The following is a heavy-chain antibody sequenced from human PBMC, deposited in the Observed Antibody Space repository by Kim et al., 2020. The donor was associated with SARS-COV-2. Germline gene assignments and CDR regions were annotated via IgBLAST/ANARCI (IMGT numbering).Heavy chain of an antibody. CDR3: ARVEQLVAWYFDL. Sequence: SETLSLTCTVSGGSVSSGSYYWSWIRQPPGKGLEWIGYIYYSGSTNYNPSLKSRVTISVDTSKNQFSLKLSFVTAADTAMYYCARVEQLVAWYFDLWGRGTLVTVSS. D-gene: IGHD6-6*01. V-gene: IGHV4-61*01. CDR2: IYYSGST. J-gene: IGHJ2*01. CDR1: GGSVSSGSYY.